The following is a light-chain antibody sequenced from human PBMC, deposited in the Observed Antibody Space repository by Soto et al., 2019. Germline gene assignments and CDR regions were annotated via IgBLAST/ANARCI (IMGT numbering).Light chain of an antibody. CDR2: GAF. CDR1: QSVGTN. Sequence: EIVLTQSPATLSVSPGELATLSCRTSQSVGTNLAWYQQKPGQAPRLLMYGAFIRAPGFPVRFRGTGSGSEFTLTISSVGSEDCALYYCQQYQKCPITFGQGDTTEIK. CDR3: QQYQKCPIT. J-gene: IGKJ5*01. V-gene: IGKV3-15*01.